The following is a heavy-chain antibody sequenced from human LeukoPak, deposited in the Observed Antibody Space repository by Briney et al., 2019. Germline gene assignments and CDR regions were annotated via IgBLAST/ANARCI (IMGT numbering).Heavy chain of an antibody. D-gene: IGHD6-13*01. CDR2: IYPNDSDT. CDR1: GYSFTSYW. J-gene: IGHJ3*02. V-gene: IGHV5-51*01. Sequence: GESLKISCKGSGYSFTSYWIGWVRQMPGKGLEWMGIIYPNDSDTRYSPSFQGQVTISADKSISTAYLQWSSLKASDTAMYYCARRYSSSWYSWNAFDIWGQGTMVTVSS. CDR3: ARRYSSSWYSWNAFDI.